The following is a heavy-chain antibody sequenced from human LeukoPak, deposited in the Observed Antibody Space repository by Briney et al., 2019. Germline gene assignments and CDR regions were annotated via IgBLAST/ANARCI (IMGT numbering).Heavy chain of an antibody. J-gene: IGHJ6*03. CDR2: IATDGSI. CDR1: GFIVSSVE. CDR3: AREETSSSWYSLANYYYYMDV. D-gene: IGHD6-13*01. Sequence: GGSLRLSCAGSGFIVSSVEMNWVREAPGKGLEWISFIATDGSIYYADSVKGRFTISRDNAKNSLYLQMNSLRAEDTAVHYCAREETSSSWYSLANYYYYMDVWGKGTTVTVSS. V-gene: IGHV3-48*03.